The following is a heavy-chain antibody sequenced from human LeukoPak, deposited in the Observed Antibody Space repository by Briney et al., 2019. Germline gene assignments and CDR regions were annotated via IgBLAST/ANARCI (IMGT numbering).Heavy chain of an antibody. CDR2: ISGSGGST. Sequence: GGSLRLSCAASGYTFSSYAMSWVRQAPGKGLEWVSAISGSGGSTYYADSVKGRFTISRDNSKNTLYLQMNSLRAEDTAVYYCAKGLVSGSGSYYLEGYFDYWGQGTLVTVSS. D-gene: IGHD3-10*01. CDR3: AKGLVSGSGSYYLEGYFDY. CDR1: GYTFSSYA. V-gene: IGHV3-23*01. J-gene: IGHJ4*02.